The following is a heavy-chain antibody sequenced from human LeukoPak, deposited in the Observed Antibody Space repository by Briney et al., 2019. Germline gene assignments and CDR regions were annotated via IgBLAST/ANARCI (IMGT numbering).Heavy chain of an antibody. CDR1: GGSISSNS. CDR2: IFSGGST. V-gene: IGHV4-59*08. CDR3: ARGGSYTPY. Sequence: SETLSLTCTVSGGSISSNSWTWIRQPPGKGLEWIGSIFSGGSTNYNPSLKSRVTISVDTSKNQFSLKLNSVTAADTAVYYCARGGSYTPYWGQGTLVTVSS. J-gene: IGHJ4*02. D-gene: IGHD1-26*01.